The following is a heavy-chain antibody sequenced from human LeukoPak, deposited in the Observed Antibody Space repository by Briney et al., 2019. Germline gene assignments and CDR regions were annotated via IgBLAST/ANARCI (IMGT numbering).Heavy chain of an antibody. CDR3: ARDDYDFWSGYSNWFDP. J-gene: IGHJ5*02. Sequence: PSETLSLTCTVSGGSISSGSYYWSWIRQPAGKGLEWIGRIYTSGSTNFNPSLKSRVTISVDTSKSQFSLKLSPVTAADTAVYYCARDDYDFWSGYSNWFDPWGQGTLVTVSS. CDR2: IYTSGST. D-gene: IGHD3-3*01. CDR1: GGSISSGSYY. V-gene: IGHV4-61*02.